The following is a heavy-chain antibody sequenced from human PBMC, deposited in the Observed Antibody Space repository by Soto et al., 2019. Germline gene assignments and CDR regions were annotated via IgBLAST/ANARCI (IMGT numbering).Heavy chain of an antibody. CDR2: ISYDGSNK. D-gene: IGHD1-1*01. J-gene: IGHJ4*02. Sequence: QVQLVESGGGVVQPGRSLRLSCAASGFTFSSYAMHWVRQAPGKGLEWVAVISYDGSNKYYADSVKGRFTISRDNSKNTLYLQMNSLRAEDTAVYYCARDRLESHFDYWGLGTLVTVSS. CDR1: GFTFSSYA. CDR3: ARDRLESHFDY. V-gene: IGHV3-30-3*01.